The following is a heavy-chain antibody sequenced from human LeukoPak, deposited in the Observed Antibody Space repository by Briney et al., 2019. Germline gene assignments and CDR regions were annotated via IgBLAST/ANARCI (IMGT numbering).Heavy chain of an antibody. J-gene: IGHJ5*02. Sequence: ASVKVSCKASGYTFTSYAMHWVRQAPGQRLEWMGWINAGNGNTKYSQEFQGRVTITRDTSASTAYMELRSLRSDDTAVYYCARVKGCGGSCYSRWFDPWGQGTLVTVSS. D-gene: IGHD2-15*01. CDR3: ARVKGCGGSCYSRWFDP. CDR2: INAGNGNT. CDR1: GYTFTSYA. V-gene: IGHV1-3*01.